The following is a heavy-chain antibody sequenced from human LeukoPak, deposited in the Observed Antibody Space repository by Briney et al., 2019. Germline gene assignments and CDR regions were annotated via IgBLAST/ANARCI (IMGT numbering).Heavy chain of an antibody. J-gene: IGHJ3*02. CDR3: ARGTPYGGSNTFDI. CDR1: GFTFSTYG. CDR2: INSDESST. V-gene: IGHV3-74*01. Sequence: GGSLRLSCTASGFTFSTYGMHWVRHAPGKGLVWVSRINSDESSTNYADSVKGRFTISRDNAKNTLYLQMNSLRAEDTAVYYCARGTPYGGSNTFDIWGQGTMVTVSS. D-gene: IGHD2-15*01.